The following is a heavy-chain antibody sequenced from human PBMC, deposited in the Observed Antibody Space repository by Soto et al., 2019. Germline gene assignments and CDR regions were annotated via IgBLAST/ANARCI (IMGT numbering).Heavy chain of an antibody. J-gene: IGHJ5*01. Sequence: QLQLQESGPGQVKPSETLSLTCIVSGDSISSSIFYWGWVRQPPGKGLEWIGSVFHSGSTYYNPSLESRVTISVDTSKNQFSLNLRSVTAADTAIYYCARHCAQGVYSLGRWFDSWGQGTLVTVSS. V-gene: IGHV4-39*01. CDR2: VFHSGST. CDR1: GDSISSSIFY. D-gene: IGHD2-8*01. CDR3: ARHCAQGVYSLGRWFDS.